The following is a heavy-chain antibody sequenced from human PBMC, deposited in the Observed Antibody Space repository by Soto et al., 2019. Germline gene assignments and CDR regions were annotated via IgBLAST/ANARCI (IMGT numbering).Heavy chain of an antibody. J-gene: IGHJ3*02. CDR1: GDSISAYY. V-gene: IGHV4-4*07. Sequence: QVQLQESGPGLVKPSETLSLTCNVSGDSISAYYWSWVRQPAGKGLEWIGHIYTSGTVHYNPSLKSRVTLSVDTSKNQFSLRLSSVTAADTAVYYCARGRYDILTGYYFDMRGQGTMVTVSS. CDR3: ARGRYDILTGYYFDM. D-gene: IGHD3-9*01. CDR2: IYTSGTV.